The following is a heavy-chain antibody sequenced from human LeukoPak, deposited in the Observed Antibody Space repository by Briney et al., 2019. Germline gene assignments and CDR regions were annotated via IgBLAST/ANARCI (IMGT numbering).Heavy chain of an antibody. Sequence: ASVKVSCKASGGTFSSYTTSWVRQAPGQGLEWMGRIIPILGIANYAQKFQGRVTITADKSTSTAYMELSSLRSEDTAVYYCARSIVVVPDYYYYYMDVWGKGATVTVSS. V-gene: IGHV1-69*02. CDR3: ARSIVVVPDYYYYYMDV. CDR2: IIPILGIA. CDR1: GGTFSSYT. J-gene: IGHJ6*03. D-gene: IGHD2-2*01.